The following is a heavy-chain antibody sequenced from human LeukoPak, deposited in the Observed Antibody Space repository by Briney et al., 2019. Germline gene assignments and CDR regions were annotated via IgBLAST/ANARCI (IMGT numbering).Heavy chain of an antibody. CDR3: ATLSGYSTDY. Sequence: GGSLRLSCAASGFSFSNFWMLWVRQVPGKGLACVSRIDSAGGGTAYADSVKGRFSISRDNAKNTLYLQMNSLRAEDTAVYYCATLSGYSTDYWGQGTLVTVSS. CDR1: GFSFSNFW. D-gene: IGHD3-3*01. J-gene: IGHJ4*02. CDR2: IDSAGGGT. V-gene: IGHV3-74*01.